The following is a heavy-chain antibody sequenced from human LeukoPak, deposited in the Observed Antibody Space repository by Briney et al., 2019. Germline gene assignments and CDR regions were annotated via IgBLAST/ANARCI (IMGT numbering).Heavy chain of an antibody. J-gene: IGHJ4*02. D-gene: IGHD3-10*01. CDR2: FDPEDGET. V-gene: IGHV1-24*01. CDR3: ATADYYGSGSYPRD. CDR1: GYTLTELS. Sequence: ASXXVSCKVSGYTLTELSMHWVRQAPGKGLEWMGGFDPEDGETIYAQKFQGRVTMTEDTSTDTAYMELSSLRSEDTAVYYCATADYYGSGSYPRDWGQGTLVTVSS.